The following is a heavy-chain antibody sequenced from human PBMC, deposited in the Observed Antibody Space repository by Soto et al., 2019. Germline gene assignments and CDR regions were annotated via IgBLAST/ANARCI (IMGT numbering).Heavy chain of an antibody. CDR2: IYPGDSDT. Sequence: GESLKISCKGSGYSFTSYWIGWVRQMPGKGLEWMGIIYPGDSDTRYSPSFQGQVTISADKSISTAYLQWSSLKASDTAMYYCARQRGYSYERYYYYSYGMDVWGQGTTATASS. J-gene: IGHJ6*02. CDR3: ARQRGYSYERYYYYSYGMDV. V-gene: IGHV5-51*01. D-gene: IGHD5-18*01. CDR1: GYSFTSYW.